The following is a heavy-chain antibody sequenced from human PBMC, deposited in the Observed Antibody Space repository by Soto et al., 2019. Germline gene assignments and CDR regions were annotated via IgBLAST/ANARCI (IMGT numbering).Heavy chain of an antibody. CDR3: ARGGAVVVPGSVDRHNWFDP. V-gene: IGHV1-69*02. CDR1: GGTFSSYS. J-gene: IGHJ5*02. D-gene: IGHD2-2*01. CDR2: VVPILGMA. Sequence: QVQLVQSGAAVKKPGSSVKVSCEASGGTFSSYSFSWVRQAPGQGLEWMGRVVPILGMANYAQKFQGRVTITADKSTSTVYMEMRSLRSDDTAVYYCARGGAVVVPGSVDRHNWFDPWGQGTLVTVSS.